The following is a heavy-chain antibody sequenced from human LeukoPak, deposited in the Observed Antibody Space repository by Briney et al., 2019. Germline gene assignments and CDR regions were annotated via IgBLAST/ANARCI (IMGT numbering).Heavy chain of an antibody. CDR1: GFTFSSYA. J-gene: IGHJ3*02. CDR3: ARVRGVGATFGAFDI. V-gene: IGHV3-30-3*01. D-gene: IGHD1-26*01. CDR2: ISYDGSNK. Sequence: PGGSLRLSCAASGFTFSSYAMHWVRQAPGKGLEWVAVISYDGSNKYYADSVKGRFTISRDNSKNTLYLQMNSLRAEDTAVYYCARVRGVGATFGAFDIWGQGTMVTVSS.